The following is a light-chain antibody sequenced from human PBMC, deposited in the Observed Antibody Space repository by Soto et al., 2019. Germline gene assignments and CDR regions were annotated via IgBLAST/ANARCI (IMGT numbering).Light chain of an antibody. CDR3: QQSSDWLT. J-gene: IGKJ4*01. CDR2: DAS. CDR1: QSVSSY. V-gene: IGKV3-11*01. Sequence: EIVLTQSPATLSLSPGERATLSCRASQSVSSYLAWYQQKPGQPPRLLIYDASNRATGIPARFSGSGSGTDFTLTISSLEPEDFAVYYCQQSSDWLTFGGGTKVEIK.